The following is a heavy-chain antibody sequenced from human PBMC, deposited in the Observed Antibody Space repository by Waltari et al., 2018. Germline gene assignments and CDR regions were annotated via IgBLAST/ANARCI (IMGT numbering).Heavy chain of an antibody. J-gene: IGHJ6*03. CDR2: IIPIFGTA. V-gene: IGHV1-69*01. CDR3: ARDQGGFLEWLREDYYYYMDV. Sequence: QVQLVQSGAEVKKPGSSVKVSCKASGGTFSSYAISWVRQAPGQGLGWMGGIIPIFGTANYAQKFQGRVTITADESTSTAYMELSSLRSEDTAVYYCARDQGGFLEWLREDYYYYMDVWGKGTTVTVSS. CDR1: GGTFSSYA. D-gene: IGHD3-3*01.